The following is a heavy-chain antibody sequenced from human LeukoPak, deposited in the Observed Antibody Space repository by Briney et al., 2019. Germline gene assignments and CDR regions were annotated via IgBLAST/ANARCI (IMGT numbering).Heavy chain of an antibody. CDR2: IWYDGSKK. CDR1: GFTFSSYG. CDR3: ARDLGLESFDY. J-gene: IGHJ4*02. D-gene: IGHD3/OR15-3a*01. Sequence: PGGSLRLSCAASGFTFSSYGVHWARQAPGKGLEWVAVIWYDGSKKFYADSVKGRFTISRDNSMNTLYLEMNSLRAEDTAVYYCARDLGLESFDYWGQGALVTVSS. V-gene: IGHV3-33*01.